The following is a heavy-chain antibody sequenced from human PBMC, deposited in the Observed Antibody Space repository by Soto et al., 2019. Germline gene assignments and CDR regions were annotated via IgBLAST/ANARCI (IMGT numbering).Heavy chain of an antibody. D-gene: IGHD3-10*01. CDR1: GFTFSSYA. Sequence: EVQLLESGGGLVQPGGSLRLSCAASGFTFSSYAMSWVRQAPGKGLEWVSAISGSGGSTYYADSVKGRFTISRDNSKNTLYLQMNSLRAEDTAVYYCAKDGMVRGVIKGSLDYWGQGTLVTVSS. V-gene: IGHV3-23*01. CDR2: ISGSGGST. J-gene: IGHJ4*02. CDR3: AKDGMVRGVIKGSLDY.